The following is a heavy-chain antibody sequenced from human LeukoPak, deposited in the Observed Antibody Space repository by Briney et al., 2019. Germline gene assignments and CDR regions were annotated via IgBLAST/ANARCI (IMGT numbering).Heavy chain of an antibody. Sequence: SETLTLTCTVSGGSISSSSYYWGWIRQPPGKGLEWIGSIFYSGNTHYSPSLKSRVSISLDTSKTQFSLRLSSVTAADTAVYYCARLSVIPPNDAFDLWGQGTMGTVSS. CDR1: GGSISSSSYY. CDR3: ARLSVIPPNDAFDL. J-gene: IGHJ3*01. V-gene: IGHV4-39*07. D-gene: IGHD2-2*01. CDR2: IFYSGNT.